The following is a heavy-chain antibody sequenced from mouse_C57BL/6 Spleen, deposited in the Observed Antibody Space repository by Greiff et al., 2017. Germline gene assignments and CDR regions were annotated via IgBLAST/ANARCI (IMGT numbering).Heavy chain of an antibody. V-gene: IGHV1-80*01. Sequence: QVQLQQSGAELVKPGASVKISCKASGYAFSSYWMNWVKQRPGKGLEWIGQIYPGDGDTNYNGKFKGKATLTADNSSSTAYMQLSSLTSDDSAVYFCAPTTVVAPFAYWGQGTLVTVSA. CDR3: APTTVVAPFAY. CDR1: GYAFSSYW. CDR2: IYPGDGDT. J-gene: IGHJ3*01. D-gene: IGHD1-1*01.